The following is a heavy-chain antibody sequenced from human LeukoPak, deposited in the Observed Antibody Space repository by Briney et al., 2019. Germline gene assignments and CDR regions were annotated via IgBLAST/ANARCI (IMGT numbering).Heavy chain of an antibody. D-gene: IGHD4-17*01. CDR3: ATDKTQDSGDSWFGH. CDR2: IDHDGNET. J-gene: IGHJ4*02. CDR1: GWGFATFW. V-gene: IGHV3-7*03. Sequence: PGWALSLSFVSCGWGFATFWMTGVRQAAGKGLEGVANIDHDGNETHYLDSVKGRFTISRDNAKNVLFLQMNSLRAEDMAVYYCATDKTQDSGDSWFGHWGQGTPVTVSS.